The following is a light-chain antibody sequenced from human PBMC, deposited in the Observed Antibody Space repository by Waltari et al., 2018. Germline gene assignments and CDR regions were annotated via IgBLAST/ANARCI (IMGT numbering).Light chain of an antibody. CDR1: QDIKKF. CDR2: SAS. J-gene: IGKJ2*01. CDR3: QQLYTSPYS. Sequence: IQLTQSPFSLPASIGDRVDITCRASQDIKKFLAWYQQKPGKAPKLLISSASTLRNEVPSRFSGNGSGTDFTLTINSLQPEDFTTYYCQQLYTSPYSFGQGTKL. V-gene: IGKV1-9*01.